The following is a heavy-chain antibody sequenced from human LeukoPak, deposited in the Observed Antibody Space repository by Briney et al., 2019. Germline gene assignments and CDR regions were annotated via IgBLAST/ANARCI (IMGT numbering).Heavy chain of an antibody. Sequence: GGSLRLSCAASGFTFSNYNMNWVRQPPGKGLQWVSYISSSSNIIYYADSVKGRFTISRDNAKNSLFLQMNSLRAEDTAVYYCARDFAREFTIDYWGQGTLDTVSS. CDR1: GFTFSNYN. V-gene: IGHV3-48*01. CDR3: ARDFAREFTIDY. CDR2: ISSSSNII. J-gene: IGHJ4*02. D-gene: IGHD3-10*01.